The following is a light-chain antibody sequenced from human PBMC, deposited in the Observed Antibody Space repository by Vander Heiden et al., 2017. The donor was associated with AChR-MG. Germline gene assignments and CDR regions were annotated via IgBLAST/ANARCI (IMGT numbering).Light chain of an antibody. V-gene: IGKV3-11*01. CDR1: QSVSSK. CDR2: DAS. CDR3: QQRSNWPHT. J-gene: IGKJ5*01. Sequence: EIVLTQSPDTLSLSPGERATLSCRASQSVSSKLAWYQQKPGQAPRLLIYDASNRATGIPARFSGSGSGTDFTLTISSLEPEDFAVYYCQQRSNWPHTFGQGTRLEIK.